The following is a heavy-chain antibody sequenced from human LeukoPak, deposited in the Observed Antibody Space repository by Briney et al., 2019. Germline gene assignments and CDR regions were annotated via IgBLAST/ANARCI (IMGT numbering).Heavy chain of an antibody. CDR1: GGSFSGYY. CDR2: INHSGST. D-gene: IGHD3-3*01. CDR3: AGMYYDFWSGYRHYFDY. J-gene: IGHJ4*02. Sequence: SETLSLTCAVYGGSFSGYYWSWIRQPPGKGLEWIGEINHSGSTNYNPSLKSRVTISVDTSKNQFSLKLSSVTAADTAVYYCAGMYYDFWSGYRHYFDYWGQGTLVTVSS. V-gene: IGHV4-34*01.